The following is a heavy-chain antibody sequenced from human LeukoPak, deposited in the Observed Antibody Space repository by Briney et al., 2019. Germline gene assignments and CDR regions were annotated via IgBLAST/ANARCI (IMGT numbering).Heavy chain of an antibody. Sequence: SETLSLTCTVSGGSISSYYWSWIRQPPGKGLEWIGYIYYSGSTNYNPSLKSRVTITVDTSKNRFSLKLSSVTAADTAVYYCAGARGSYGNFDYWGQGTLVTVSS. V-gene: IGHV4-59*08. CDR1: GGSISSYY. D-gene: IGHD1-26*01. CDR2: IYYSGST. CDR3: AGARGSYGNFDY. J-gene: IGHJ4*02.